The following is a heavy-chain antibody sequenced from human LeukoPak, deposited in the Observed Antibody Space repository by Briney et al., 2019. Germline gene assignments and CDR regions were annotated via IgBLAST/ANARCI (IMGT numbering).Heavy chain of an antibody. CDR2: ISGSGGST. CDR3: AKDLFVTMIVVVPSGMDV. V-gene: IGHV3-23*01. D-gene: IGHD3-22*01. Sequence: GGSLRLSCAASGFTFSSYAMSWVRQAPGKGLEWVSAISGSGGSTYYADSVKGRLTISRDNSKNTLHLQMNSLRAEDTAVYYCAKDLFVTMIVVVPSGMDVWGQGTTVTVSS. J-gene: IGHJ6*02. CDR1: GFTFSSYA.